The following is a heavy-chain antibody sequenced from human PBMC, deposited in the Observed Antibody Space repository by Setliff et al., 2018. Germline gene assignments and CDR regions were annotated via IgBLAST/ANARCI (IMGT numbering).Heavy chain of an antibody. CDR1: GGSISSSSYY. Sequence: LSLTCTVSGGSISSSSYYRGWIRQPPGKGLEWIGSIYYSGSTYYNPSLKSRVTISVDTSKNQFSLKLSSVTAADTAVYYCARVAQHSSSSFYYYYYGMDVWGQGTTVTVSS. V-gene: IGHV4-39*07. J-gene: IGHJ6*02. CDR3: ARVAQHSSSSFYYYYYGMDV. CDR2: IYYSGST. D-gene: IGHD6-6*01.